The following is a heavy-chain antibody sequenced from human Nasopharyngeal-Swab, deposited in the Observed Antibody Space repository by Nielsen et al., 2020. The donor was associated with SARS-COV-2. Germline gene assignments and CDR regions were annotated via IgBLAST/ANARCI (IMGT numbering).Heavy chain of an antibody. J-gene: IGHJ5*02. CDR2: INPNSGGT. CDR1: GYTFTGYY. CDR3: ARGLISHCGGDCYSGWFDP. V-gene: IGHV1-2*06. D-gene: IGHD2-21*02. Sequence: ASVKVSCKASGYTFTGYYMHWVRQAPGQGLEWMGRINPNSGGTNYAQKFQGRVTMTRDTSISTAYMELSRLRSDDTAVYYCARGLISHCGGDCYSGWFDPWGQGTLVTVSS.